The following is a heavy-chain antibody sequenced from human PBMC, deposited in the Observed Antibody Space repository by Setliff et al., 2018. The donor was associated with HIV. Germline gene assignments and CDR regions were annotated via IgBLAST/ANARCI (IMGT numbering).Heavy chain of an antibody. CDR2: IYYSGST. Sequence: PSETLSLTCTVSGGSISSHYWSWIRQPPGKGLEWIGYIYYSGSTNYNPSLKSRVTISVDTSKNQFSLKLNSVTAADSAIYYCAATYCRGGGRDCPQMYDYWGQGSLVTVSS. D-gene: IGHD2-15*01. CDR3: AATYCRGGGRDCPQMYDY. J-gene: IGHJ4*02. CDR1: GGSISSHY. V-gene: IGHV4-59*11.